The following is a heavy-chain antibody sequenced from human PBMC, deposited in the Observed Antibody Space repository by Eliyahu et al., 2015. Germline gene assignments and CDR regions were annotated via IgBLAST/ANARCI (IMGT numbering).Heavy chain of an antibody. Sequence: QMQLVQSGAEEKKTGSSVKVSCTASGSXFXXHYLXWXRQAPGQALEWMGWITPSNDNTKYAVKLQGRISISRDRSGNTVYLDLSSLTSEDTAMYYCAAQPTDSSSWTSFDYWGHGTQVTVSS. CDR2: ITPSNDNT. CDR3: AAQPTDSSSWTSFDY. D-gene: IGHD6-13*01. V-gene: IGHV1-45*02. CDR1: GSXFXXHY. J-gene: IGHJ4*01.